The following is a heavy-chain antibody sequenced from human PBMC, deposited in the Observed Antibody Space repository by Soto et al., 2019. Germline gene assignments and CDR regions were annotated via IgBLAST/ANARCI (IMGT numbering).Heavy chain of an antibody. V-gene: IGHV4-38-2*01. CDR1: GYSIGSASY. J-gene: IGHJ6*02. CDR3: ARAVYGGYAAYYYGMDV. CDR2: IYHSGTT. Sequence: SETLSLTCAVSGYSIGSASYWGWIRQSPGKGLEWIGNIYHSGTTYYNPSLESRVTISVDTSNNHFSLKLNSVSAADTAVYYCARAVYGGYAAYYYGMDVWGQGTTVTVSS. D-gene: IGHD4-17*01.